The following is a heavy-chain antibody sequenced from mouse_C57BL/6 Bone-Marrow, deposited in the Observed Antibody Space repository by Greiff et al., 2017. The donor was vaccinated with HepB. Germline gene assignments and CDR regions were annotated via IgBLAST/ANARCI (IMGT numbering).Heavy chain of an antibody. J-gene: IGHJ2*01. CDR3: ARGDYSNYVYFDY. CDR2: INPSSGYT. Sequence: QVQLQQSGAELAKPGASVKLSCKASGYTFTSYWMHWVKQRPGQGLEWIGYINPSSGYTKYNQKFKDKATLTADKSSSTAYMQLSSLTYEDFAVYYCARGDYSNYVYFDYWGQGTTLTVSS. V-gene: IGHV1-7*01. D-gene: IGHD2-5*01. CDR1: GYTFTSYW.